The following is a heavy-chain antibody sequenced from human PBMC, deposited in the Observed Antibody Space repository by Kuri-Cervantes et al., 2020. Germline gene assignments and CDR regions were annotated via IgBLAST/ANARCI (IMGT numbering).Heavy chain of an antibody. D-gene: IGHD7-27*01. J-gene: IGHJ3*02. CDR2: IIPIFGTA. CDR3: ARDVPLGHDAFDI. V-gene: IGHV1-69*13. Sequence: SVKVSCKASGCTFTSYDINCVRQATGQGLEWMGGIIPIFGTANYAQKFQGRVTITADESTSTAYMELSSLRSEDTAVYYCARDVPLGHDAFDIWGQGTMVTVSS. CDR1: GCTFTSYD.